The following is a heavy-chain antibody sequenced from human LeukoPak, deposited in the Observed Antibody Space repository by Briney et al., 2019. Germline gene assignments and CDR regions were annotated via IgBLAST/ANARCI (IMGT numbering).Heavy chain of an antibody. CDR1: GYTFNNYY. J-gene: IGHJ5*02. CDR3: AREGPTYNWKRDWFDP. D-gene: IGHD1-20*01. Sequence: ASVKVSCKASGYTFNNYYMHWVRQAPGQGLEWMGWINPKSGATNYAQKFQGRVTMTRDTSISTAYMELRRPRSDDTAVYYCAREGPTYNWKRDWFDPWGQGTLVTVSS. V-gene: IGHV1-2*02. CDR2: INPKSGAT.